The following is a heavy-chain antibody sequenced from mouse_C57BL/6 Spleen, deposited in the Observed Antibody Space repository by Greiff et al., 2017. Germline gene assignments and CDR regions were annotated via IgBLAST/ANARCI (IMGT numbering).Heavy chain of an antibody. J-gene: IGHJ3*01. CDR3: ARSRGSSGYFAWFAY. D-gene: IGHD3-2*02. V-gene: IGHV1-50*01. Sequence: QVHVKQPGAELVKPGASVKLSCKASGYTFTSYWMQWVKQRPGQGLEWIGEIDPSDSYTNYNQKFKGKATLTVDTSSSTAYMQLSSLTSEDSAVYYCARSRGSSGYFAWFAYWGQGTLVTVSA. CDR1: GYTFTSYW. CDR2: IDPSDSYT.